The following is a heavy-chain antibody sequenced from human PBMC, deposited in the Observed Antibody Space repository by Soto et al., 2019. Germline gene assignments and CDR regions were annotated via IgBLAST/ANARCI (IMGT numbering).Heavy chain of an antibody. Sequence: QLLESGGALVQPGGSLGLSCGISGFSLSNYAMAWVRQAPGKGLDWVSSTKASGQDTFYADSLKGRFTMSRDLCKNTLYLQLASLGVEDTPVSYCARSGGESIYYMDVWGTGTTVTVSS. V-gene: IGHV3-23*01. CDR1: GFSLSNYA. J-gene: IGHJ6*03. CDR2: TKASGQDT. CDR3: ARSGGESIYYMDV. D-gene: IGHD2-21*01.